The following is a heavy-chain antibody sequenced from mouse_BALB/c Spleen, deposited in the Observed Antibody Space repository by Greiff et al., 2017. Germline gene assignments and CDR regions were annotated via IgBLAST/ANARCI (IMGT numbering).Heavy chain of an antibody. Sequence: EVQGVESGGGLVKPGGSLKLSCAASGFTFSSYAMSWVRQTPEKRLEWVASISSGGSTYYPDSVKGRFTISRDNARNILYLQMSSLRSEDTAMYYCARGYRSYAMDYWGQGTSVTVSS. D-gene: IGHD2-14*01. CDR1: GFTFSSYA. V-gene: IGHV5-6-5*01. CDR3: ARGYRSYAMDY. CDR2: ISSGGST. J-gene: IGHJ4*01.